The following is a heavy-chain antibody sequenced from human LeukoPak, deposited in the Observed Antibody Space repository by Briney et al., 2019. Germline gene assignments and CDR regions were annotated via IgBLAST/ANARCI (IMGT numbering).Heavy chain of an antibody. CDR1: GGSISSYY. V-gene: IGHV4-59*01. J-gene: IGHJ4*02. CDR3: AREREADYYDSSGLPFDY. CDR2: MYNSGST. D-gene: IGHD3-22*01. Sequence: SETLSLTCTVSGGSISSYYWSWIRQPPGKGLEWIGYMYNSGSTNYNPSLKSRVTISIDTSKNQFSLKLSSVTAADTAVYYCAREREADYYDSSGLPFDYWGQGTLVTVSS.